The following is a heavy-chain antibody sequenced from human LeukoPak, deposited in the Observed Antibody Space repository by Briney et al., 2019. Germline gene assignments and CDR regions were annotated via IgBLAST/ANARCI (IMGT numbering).Heavy chain of an antibody. D-gene: IGHD3-16*01. CDR1: GFTFSDYY. CDR3: ARAPIGGGFDY. J-gene: IGHJ4*02. V-gene: IGHV3-11*01. Sequence: GGSLRLSCAASGFTFSDYYMSWIRQAPGKGLEWASYISGSGSTIYYADSVKGRFTLSRDNAKNLLYLQMNSLRAEDTAVYYCARAPIGGGFDYWGQGTLVTVSS. CDR2: ISGSGSTI.